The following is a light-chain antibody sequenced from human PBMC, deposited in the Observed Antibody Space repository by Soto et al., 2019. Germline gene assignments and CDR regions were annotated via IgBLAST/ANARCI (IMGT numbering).Light chain of an antibody. CDR3: SSYTSSSTYV. J-gene: IGLJ1*01. V-gene: IGLV2-18*02. CDR1: GSDIGTYNR. CDR2: DVS. Sequence: QSALTQPPSVSGSPGQSVAISCTGTGSDIGTYNRVSWYQQPPGTAPKHMIYDVSDWPSGVPDRFSGSKSGNTASLTISGLQAEDEADYYCSSYTSSSTYVFGTGTKVTVL.